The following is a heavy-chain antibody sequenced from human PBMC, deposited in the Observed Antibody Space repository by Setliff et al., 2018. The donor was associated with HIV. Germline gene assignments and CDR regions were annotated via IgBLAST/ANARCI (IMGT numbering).Heavy chain of an antibody. CDR3: AKFGQLPDY. CDR1: GISFNNYA. V-gene: IGHV3-23*05. Sequence: GESLKISCEASGISFNNYALNWVRQAPGKGLEWVSAISKSGSSTYYGDTVKGRFTISRDNSKNTLYLHMNRLRAEDTAVYYCAKFGQLPDYWGQGTLVTVSS. D-gene: IGHD3-3*01. CDR2: ISKSGSST. J-gene: IGHJ4*02.